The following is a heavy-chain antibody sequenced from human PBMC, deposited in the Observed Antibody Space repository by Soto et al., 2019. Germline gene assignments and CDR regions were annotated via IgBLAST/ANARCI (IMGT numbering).Heavy chain of an antibody. D-gene: IGHD4-4*01. CDR2: IYYIGST. V-gene: IGHV4-59*12. Sequence: SETLSLTCTVSGGSISSYYWSWIRQPPGKGLEWIGFIYYIGSTNYNPSLKIRVTISVVSSKTQFSLKLSSVTAADTAVYYCASQKLDVPAFFDYWGQGILVTVSS. CDR3: ASQKLDVPAFFDY. J-gene: IGHJ4*02. CDR1: GGSISSYY.